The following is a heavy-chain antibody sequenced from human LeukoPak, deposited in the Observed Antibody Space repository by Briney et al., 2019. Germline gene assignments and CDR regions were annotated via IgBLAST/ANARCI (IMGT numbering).Heavy chain of an antibody. V-gene: IGHV3-30*03. CDR3: GGERPPYYYGMDV. D-gene: IGHD1-1*01. CDR2: VSYDGSNK. J-gene: IGHJ6*02. Sequence: PGGSLRLSCAASGFTFSSYGMHWVRQAPGKGLEWVAVVSYDGSNKYYADSVKGRFTISRDNSKNTLYLQMNSLRAEDTAVYYCGGERPPYYYGMDVWGQGTTVTVSS. CDR1: GFTFSSYG.